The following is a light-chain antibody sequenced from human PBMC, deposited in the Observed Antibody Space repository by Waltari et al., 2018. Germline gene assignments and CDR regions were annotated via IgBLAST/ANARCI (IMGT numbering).Light chain of an antibody. Sequence: EVVLTQSPATLSLSPGERVTLFCRASQSISNNYLAWYQQKPGQAPRLLICGASSRATGIPDKFSASGSGTDFTLTISRLEPEDFAVYYCKQYGNSPAYGFGQGTKLEV. CDR3: KQYGNSPAYG. V-gene: IGKV3-20*01. CDR2: GAS. CDR1: QSISNNY. J-gene: IGKJ2*03.